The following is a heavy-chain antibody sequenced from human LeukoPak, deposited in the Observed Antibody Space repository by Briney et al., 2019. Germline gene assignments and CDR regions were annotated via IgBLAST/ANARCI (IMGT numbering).Heavy chain of an antibody. V-gene: IGHV4-30-2*01. Sequence: SETLSLTCAVSGGSISSGGYSWSWIRQPPGKGLEWIGYIYHSGSTYHNPSLKSRVTISVDRSKNQFSLKLSSVTAADTAVYYCARTDPGDWFDPWGQGTLVTVSS. D-gene: IGHD3-10*01. CDR2: IYHSGST. CDR1: GGSISSGGYS. CDR3: ARTDPGDWFDP. J-gene: IGHJ5*02.